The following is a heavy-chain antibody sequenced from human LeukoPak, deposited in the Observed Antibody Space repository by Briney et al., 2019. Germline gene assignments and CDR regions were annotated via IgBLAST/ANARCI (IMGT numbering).Heavy chain of an antibody. V-gene: IGHV3-30*02. CDR3: AKGLGWPPPNWFDP. CDR1: GFTFSSYG. Sequence: PGGSLRLSCAASGFTFSSYGMHWVRQAPGKGLEWVAFIRYDGSNKCYADSVKGRFTISRDNSKNTLYLQMNSLRAEDTAVYYCAKGLGWPPPNWFDPWGQGTLVTVSS. D-gene: IGHD6-19*01. CDR2: IRYDGSNK. J-gene: IGHJ5*02.